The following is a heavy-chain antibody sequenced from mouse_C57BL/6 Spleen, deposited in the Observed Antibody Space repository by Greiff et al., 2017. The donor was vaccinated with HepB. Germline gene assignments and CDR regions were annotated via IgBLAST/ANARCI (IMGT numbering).Heavy chain of an antibody. J-gene: IGHJ3*01. CDR1: GFTFSSYA. CDR3: ARAYGYPAWFAY. CDR2: ISDGGSYT. D-gene: IGHD2-2*01. V-gene: IGHV5-4*01. Sequence: EVQVVESGGGLVKPGGSLKLSCAASGFTFSSYAMSWVRQTPEKRLEWVATISDGGSYTYYPDNVKGRFTISRDNAKNNLYLQMSHLKSEDTAMYYCARAYGYPAWFAYWGQGTLVTVSA.